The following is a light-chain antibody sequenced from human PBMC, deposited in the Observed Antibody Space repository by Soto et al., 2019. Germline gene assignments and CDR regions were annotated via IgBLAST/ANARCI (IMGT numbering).Light chain of an antibody. CDR1: QSVLYSSNNKNY. CDR2: WAS. V-gene: IGKV4-1*01. J-gene: IGKJ1*01. CDR3: QQYYSTPWT. Sequence: DIVMTQSPDSLGVSLGERATINCKSSQSVLYSSNNKNYLAWYQQTPGQPPKLLIYWASTRESGVPDRFSGSGSGTDFTLTISSLQAEHVAVYYCQQYYSTPWTFGQGTKVEIK.